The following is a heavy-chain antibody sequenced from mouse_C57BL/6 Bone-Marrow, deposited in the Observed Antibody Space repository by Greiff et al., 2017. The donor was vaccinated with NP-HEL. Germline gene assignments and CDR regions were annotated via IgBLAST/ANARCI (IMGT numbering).Heavy chain of an antibody. CDR2: IDPSDSYT. Sequence: QVQLQQPGAELVMPGASVKLSCKASGYTFTSYWMHWAKQRPGQGLEWIGEIDPSDSYTNYIQKFKGKSTLTVDKSSSTAYMQLSSLTSEDSAVYYCARDGITTVVAHGWYFDVWGTGTTVTVSS. D-gene: IGHD1-1*01. V-gene: IGHV1-69*01. CDR1: GYTFTSYW. J-gene: IGHJ1*03. CDR3: ARDGITTVVAHGWYFDV.